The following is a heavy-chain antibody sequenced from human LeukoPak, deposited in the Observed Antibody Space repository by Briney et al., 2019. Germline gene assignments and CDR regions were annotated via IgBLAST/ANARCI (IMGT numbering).Heavy chain of an antibody. D-gene: IGHD1-26*01. CDR3: ARRMGNSGPFDY. Sequence: NTSETLSLTCTVSGGSISSSRYYWAWIRQPPGKGLEWIGTIYYSGSTSYNPSLTSRVTISVDTSKNQFSLRLSSVTAADTAVYYCARRMGNSGPFDYWGQGTLVTVSS. V-gene: IGHV4-39*01. CDR1: GGSISSSRYY. J-gene: IGHJ4*02. CDR2: IYYSGST.